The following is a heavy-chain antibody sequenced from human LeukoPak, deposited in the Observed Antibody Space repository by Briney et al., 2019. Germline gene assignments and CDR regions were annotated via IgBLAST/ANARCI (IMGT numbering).Heavy chain of an antibody. CDR2: IDNDGSYT. CDR1: RFTFTNYW. V-gene: IGHV3-74*01. J-gene: IGHJ4*02. CDR3: STVFDF. D-gene: IGHD4-17*01. Sequence: GGSLSLSCAASRFTFTNYWMHWVRQAPGKGLVWVARIDNDGSYTSYADSVKGRFTISRDNARNTLHLQMNSLRVEDTAVYYCSTVFDFWGQGTLVTVSS.